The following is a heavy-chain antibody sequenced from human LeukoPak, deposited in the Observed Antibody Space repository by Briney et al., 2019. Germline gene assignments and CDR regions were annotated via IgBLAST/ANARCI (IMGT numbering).Heavy chain of an antibody. J-gene: IGHJ4*02. CDR2: IHERGSPI. CDR3: ARDFDY. V-gene: IGHV3-48*04. CDR1: GFSFSYYG. Sequence: GGSLRLSCAASGFSFSYYGMKWVRQAPGKGLEWISYIHERGSPIYYADSVKGRFTISRDNAKNSLYLQMNSLRAEDTAVYYCARDFDYWGQGTLVTVSS.